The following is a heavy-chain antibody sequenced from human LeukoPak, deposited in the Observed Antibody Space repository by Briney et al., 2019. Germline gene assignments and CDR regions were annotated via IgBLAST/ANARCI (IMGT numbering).Heavy chain of an antibody. D-gene: IGHD2-15*01. Sequence: GGSLRLSCAASGFTFSSYAMSWVRQAPGKGLEWVSAISGSGGSTYYADSVKGRFTISRDSSKNTLYLQMNSLRAEDTAVYYCAKAYCSGGSCYLWGPFDYWGQGTLVTVSS. CDR1: GFTFSSYA. CDR2: ISGSGGST. J-gene: IGHJ4*02. V-gene: IGHV3-23*01. CDR3: AKAYCSGGSCYLWGPFDY.